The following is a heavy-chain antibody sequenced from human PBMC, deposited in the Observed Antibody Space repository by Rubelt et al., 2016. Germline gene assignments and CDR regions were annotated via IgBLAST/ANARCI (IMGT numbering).Heavy chain of an antibody. V-gene: IGHV4-34*01. J-gene: IGHJ4*02. CDR2: INHSGSP. D-gene: IGHD6-19*01. CDR3: ARGRSLFKAVADY. CDR1: GGSFSGYY. Sequence: QVQLQQWGAGLLKPSETLSLTCAVYGGSFSGYYWSWIRQPPGKGLEWIGEINHSGSPNYNPSLKSRVTISVDTSKNQFSLKLSSVTAADTAVYYCARGRSLFKAVADYWGQGTLVTVSS.